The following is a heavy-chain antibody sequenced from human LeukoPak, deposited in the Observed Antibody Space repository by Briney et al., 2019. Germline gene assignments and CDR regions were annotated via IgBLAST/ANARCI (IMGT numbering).Heavy chain of an antibody. Sequence: PSETLSLTCAVYGGSFSGYYWSWIRQPPGKGLEWIGEINHSGSTNYNPSLKRRVTISVDKSKNQFSLKLSSVTAADTAVYYCARGRSRAAAAGTVDYWGQGTLVTVSS. D-gene: IGHD6-13*01. CDR1: GGSFSGYY. J-gene: IGHJ4*02. CDR3: ARGRSRAAAAGTVDY. CDR2: INHSGST. V-gene: IGHV4-34*01.